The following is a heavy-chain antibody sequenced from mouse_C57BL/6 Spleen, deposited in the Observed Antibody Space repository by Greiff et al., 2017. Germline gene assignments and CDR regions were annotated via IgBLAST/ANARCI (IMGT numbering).Heavy chain of an antibody. CDR2: ISSGSSTI. CDR3: ARSGVVATRYFDY. D-gene: IGHD1-1*01. J-gene: IGHJ2*01. CDR1: GFTFSDYG. Sequence: EVNVVESGGGLVKPGGSLKLSCAASGFTFSDYGMHWVRQAPEKGLEWVAYISSGSSTIYYADTVKGRFTISRDNAKNTLFLQMTSLRSEDTAMYYCARSGVVATRYFDYWGQGTTLTVSS. V-gene: IGHV5-17*01.